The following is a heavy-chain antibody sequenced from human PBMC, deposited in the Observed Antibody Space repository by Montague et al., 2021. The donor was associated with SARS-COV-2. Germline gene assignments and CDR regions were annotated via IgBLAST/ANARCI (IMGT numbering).Heavy chain of an antibody. D-gene: IGHD3-16*01. J-gene: IGHJ5*02. V-gene: IGHV4-4*02. CDR3: ALPLGGARFDP. CDR1: GGSITSDNW. Sequence: SETLSLTCAVSGGSITSDNWWTWVRQSPAKGLEWIVEIYHIGTTNYNPSLHSRLTISIDKSRNHLSLNLTSVTAADTAIYYCALPLGGARFDPWGQGILVTVSS. CDR2: IYHIGTT.